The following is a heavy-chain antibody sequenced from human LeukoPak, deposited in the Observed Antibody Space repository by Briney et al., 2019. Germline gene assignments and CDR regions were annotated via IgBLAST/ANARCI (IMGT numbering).Heavy chain of an antibody. D-gene: IGHD3-22*01. V-gene: IGHV3-7*01. CDR1: GFTFSSYW. J-gene: IGHJ5*02. CDR3: ARDKHYYDSSGYFYNWFDP. Sequence: GGSLRLSCAASGFTFSSYWMSWVRQAPGKGLEWVANIKQDGSEKYYVDSVKGRFTISRDNAKNSLYLQMNSLRAEDTGVYYCARDKHYYDSSGYFYNWFDPWGQGTLVTVSS. CDR2: IKQDGSEK.